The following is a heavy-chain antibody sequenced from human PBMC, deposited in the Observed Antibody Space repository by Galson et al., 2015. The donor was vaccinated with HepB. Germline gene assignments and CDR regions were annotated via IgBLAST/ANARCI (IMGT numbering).Heavy chain of an antibody. CDR3: ARGRIAVAGTYWFDP. Sequence: SVKVSCKAFGYTFTTYSINWVRQAPGQGLEWMGWINPNSGGTNYAQKFQGRVTMTRDTSISTAYMELSRLRSDDTAVYYCARGRIAVAGTYWFDPWGQGTLVTVSS. V-gene: IGHV1-2*02. CDR2: INPNSGGT. D-gene: IGHD6-19*01. CDR1: GYTFTTYS. J-gene: IGHJ5*02.